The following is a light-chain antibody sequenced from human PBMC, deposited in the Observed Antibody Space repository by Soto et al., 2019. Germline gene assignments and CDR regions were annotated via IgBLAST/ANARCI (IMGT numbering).Light chain of an antibody. CDR3: QQANNFPWT. J-gene: IGKJ1*01. CDR1: QGISSS. Sequence: DIQMTQSPSSVSASVGDRVTITCRASQGISSSLAWYQQEPGKAPKLLIYATSSLQSGVPSRFSGSGSGTDFPHTISRLQPEDFATYYCQQANNFPWTFSRGTKVDIK. V-gene: IGKV1-12*01. CDR2: ATS.